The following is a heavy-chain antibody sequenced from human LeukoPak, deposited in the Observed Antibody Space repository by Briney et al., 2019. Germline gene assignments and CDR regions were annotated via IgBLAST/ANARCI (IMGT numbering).Heavy chain of an antibody. V-gene: IGHV3-23*01. D-gene: IGHD5-12*01. Sequence: GGSLRLSCAASGFTFSDYAMSWVRQAPGEGLEWVSVISVRGGTTYYADSVKGRFTISRDSSKNTLYLQMTSLRADDTAVYYCAKGTRGYSAYTFDYWGQGALVTVSS. J-gene: IGHJ4*02. CDR1: GFTFSDYA. CDR3: AKGTRGYSAYTFDY. CDR2: ISVRGGTT.